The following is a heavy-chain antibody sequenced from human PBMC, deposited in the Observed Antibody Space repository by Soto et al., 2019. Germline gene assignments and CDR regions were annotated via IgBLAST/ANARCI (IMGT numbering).Heavy chain of an antibody. CDR2: IYYSGST. V-gene: IGHV4-61*01. J-gene: IGHJ5*02. CDR3: ARSFGDYVGGWFDP. D-gene: IGHD4-17*01. Sequence: QVQLQESGPGLVKPSETLSLTCTVSGGSVSSGSYYWSWIRQPPEKGLEWIGYIYYSGSTNYNPSLKSRVTISVDTSKNQFSLKLSSVTAADTAVYYCARSFGDYVGGWFDPWGQGTLVTVSS. CDR1: GGSVSSGSYY.